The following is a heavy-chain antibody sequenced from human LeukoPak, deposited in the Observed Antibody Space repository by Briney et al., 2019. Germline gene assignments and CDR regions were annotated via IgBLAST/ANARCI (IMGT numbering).Heavy chain of an antibody. Sequence: PSETLSLTCTVSGGSISSYYWSWIRQPPGKGLEWIGYIYYSGSTNYNPSLKSRVTISVDTSKNQFSLRLSSVTAVDTAVYYCARGSTVRSFDYWGQGTLVTVSS. V-gene: IGHV4-59*01. D-gene: IGHD4-17*01. CDR3: ARGSTVRSFDY. J-gene: IGHJ4*02. CDR1: GGSISSYY. CDR2: IYYSGST.